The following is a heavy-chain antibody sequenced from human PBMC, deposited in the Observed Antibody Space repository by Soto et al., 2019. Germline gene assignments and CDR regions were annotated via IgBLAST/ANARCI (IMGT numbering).Heavy chain of an antibody. CDR3: AREVVVPAPYYYYGMGV. V-gene: IGHV1-2*04. Sequence: ASVKVSCKASGYTFTGYYMHWVRQAPGQGLEWMGWINPNSGGTNYAQKFQGWVTMTRDTSISTAYMELSRLRSDDTAVYYCAREVVVPAPYYYYGMGVWGQGTTVTVSS. CDR2: INPNSGGT. J-gene: IGHJ6*02. CDR1: GYTFTGYY. D-gene: IGHD2-2*01.